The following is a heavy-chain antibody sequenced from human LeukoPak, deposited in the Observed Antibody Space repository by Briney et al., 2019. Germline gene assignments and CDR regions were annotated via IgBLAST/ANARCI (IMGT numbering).Heavy chain of an antibody. J-gene: IGHJ4*02. V-gene: IGHV1-8*01. D-gene: IGHD3-10*01. CDR3: ARDYYGSGSSRGY. Sequence: ASVTVSFKSSVYTFTNYDINWVRQASGQGLEWMGWMNPSNGNTGYAQKFQGRVTMTRNTSISTAYMELSSLRSEDTAVYYCARDYYGSGSSRGYWGQGTLVTVSS. CDR1: VYTFTNYD. CDR2: MNPSNGNT.